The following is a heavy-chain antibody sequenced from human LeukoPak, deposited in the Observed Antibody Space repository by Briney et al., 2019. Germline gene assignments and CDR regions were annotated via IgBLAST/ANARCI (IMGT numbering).Heavy chain of an antibody. CDR1: GGSISSYY. J-gene: IGHJ3*02. CDR2: IYTSGST. Sequence: PSETLSLTCTASGGSISSYYWSWIRQPAGKGLEWTGRIYTSGSTNYNPSLKSRVTMSVDTSKNQFSLKLSSVTAADTAVYYCARDGYYYDSSGYFPWAFDIWGQGTMVTVSS. V-gene: IGHV4-4*07. D-gene: IGHD3-22*01. CDR3: ARDGYYYDSSGYFPWAFDI.